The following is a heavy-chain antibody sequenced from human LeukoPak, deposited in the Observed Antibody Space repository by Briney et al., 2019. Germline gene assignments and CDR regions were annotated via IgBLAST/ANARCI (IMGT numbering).Heavy chain of an antibody. V-gene: IGHV3-7*01. J-gene: IGHJ1*01. Sequence: GGSLRLSCVASGFTFSDYYMSWIRQAPGKGLQWVANIKTDGSEKYYVDSVKGRFTISRDNAKNSLYLQMNSLRAEDTAVYYCATYSSLNRREFQYWGQGTLLTVSS. CDR1: GFTFSDYY. CDR3: ATYSSLNRREFQY. CDR2: IKTDGSEK. D-gene: IGHD3-22*01.